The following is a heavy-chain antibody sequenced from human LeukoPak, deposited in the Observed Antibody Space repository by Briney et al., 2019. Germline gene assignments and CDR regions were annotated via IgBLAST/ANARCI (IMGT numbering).Heavy chain of an antibody. J-gene: IGHJ6*03. D-gene: IGHD4-23*01. CDR1: GFTFSTNS. CDR2: IGISSSHT. Sequence: GGSLRLSCAASGFTFSTNSMNWVRQAPGKGLEWVSSIGISSSHTFYADSVKGRFTISRDNAENSVYLQMNSLRAEDTAVYYYAKDLTTVATPYYYYYMDVWGKGTTVTVSS. V-gene: IGHV3-21*01. CDR3: AKDLTTVATPYYYYYMDV.